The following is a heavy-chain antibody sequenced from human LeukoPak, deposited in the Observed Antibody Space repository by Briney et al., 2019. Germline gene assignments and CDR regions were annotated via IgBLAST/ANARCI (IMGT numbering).Heavy chain of an antibody. CDR3: AREKEINSYDSSGYYLRPFDY. CDR1: GYTFTGYY. J-gene: IGHJ4*02. V-gene: IGHV1-2*02. CDR2: INPNSGGT. D-gene: IGHD3-22*01. Sequence: GASVKVSCKASGYTFTGYYMHWVRQAPGQGLEWMGWINPNSGGTNYAQKFQGRVTMTRDTSISTAYMQLSRLRSDDTAVYYCAREKEINSYDSSGYYLRPFDYWGQGTLVTVSS.